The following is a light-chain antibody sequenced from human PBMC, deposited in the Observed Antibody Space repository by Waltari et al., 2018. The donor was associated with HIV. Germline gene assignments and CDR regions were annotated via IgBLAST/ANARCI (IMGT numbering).Light chain of an antibody. CDR2: EVN. Sequence: QSALTQPPSAAGSPGQSVTISCPGTSSAIGGYNYVSWYQQYPGKAPKVMIHEVNKRPSGVPDRFSGSKSGNTASLTVSGLQAEDEAYYYCSSYAGSNSWVFGGGTKLTVL. CDR1: SSAIGGYNY. CDR3: SSYAGSNSWV. J-gene: IGLJ3*02. V-gene: IGLV2-8*01.